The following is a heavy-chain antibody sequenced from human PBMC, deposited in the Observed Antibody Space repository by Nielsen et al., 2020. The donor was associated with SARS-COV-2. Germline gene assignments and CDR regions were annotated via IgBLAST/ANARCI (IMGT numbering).Heavy chain of an antibody. V-gene: IGHV3-33*01. Sequence: GGSLRLSCAASGFTFSSYGMDWVRQAPGKGLEWVAVIWSDGSTNYYADSVKGRFTIARDNSKNTLYLQMNSLRAEDTAVYYCAREGPEVYCGGDCQFDYWGQGTLVTVSS. J-gene: IGHJ4*02. D-gene: IGHD2-21*02. CDR2: IWSDGSTN. CDR3: AREGPEVYCGGDCQFDY. CDR1: GFTFSSYG.